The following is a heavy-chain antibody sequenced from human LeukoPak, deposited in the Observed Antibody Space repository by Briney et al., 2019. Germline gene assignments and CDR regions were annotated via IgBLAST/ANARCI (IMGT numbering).Heavy chain of an antibody. J-gene: IGHJ4*02. CDR2: IYYSGST. Sequence: NSSETLSLTCTVSGGSISSGGYYWSWIRQHPGKGLEWIGYIYYSGSTYYNPSLKSRVTISVDTSKNQFSLKLSSVTAADTAVYYCARFVVVAATRRSYYFDYWGQGTLVTVSS. CDR1: GGSISSGGYY. CDR3: ARFVVVAATRRSYYFDY. D-gene: IGHD2-15*01. V-gene: IGHV4-31*03.